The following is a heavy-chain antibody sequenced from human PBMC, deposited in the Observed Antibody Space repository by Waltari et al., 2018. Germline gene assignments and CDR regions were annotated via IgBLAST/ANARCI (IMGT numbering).Heavy chain of an antibody. CDR3: AKDSVVTDY. CDR2: IGGSGGST. V-gene: IGHV3-23*01. Sequence: GKGLVWVLVIGGSGGSTYYGDSVKGRFTISRDNYRIRLYLQMNSLRAEYTAVYYCAKDSVVTDYWGLGT. D-gene: IGHD3-22*01. J-gene: IGHJ4*02.